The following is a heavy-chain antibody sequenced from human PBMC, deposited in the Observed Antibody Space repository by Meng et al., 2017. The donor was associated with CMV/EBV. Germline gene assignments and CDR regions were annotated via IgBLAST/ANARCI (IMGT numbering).Heavy chain of an antibody. Sequence: SGGAISSGGYSGSWIRQHPGKGLEWIGYIYYSGSTYYHPSLKSRVTISVDTSKNQFSLKLSSVTAADTAVYYCARDTMVRGGVWFDPWGQGTLVTVSS. D-gene: IGHD3-10*01. CDR3: ARDTMVRGGVWFDP. CDR2: IYYSGST. J-gene: IGHJ5*02. CDR1: GGAISSGGYS. V-gene: IGHV4-31*02.